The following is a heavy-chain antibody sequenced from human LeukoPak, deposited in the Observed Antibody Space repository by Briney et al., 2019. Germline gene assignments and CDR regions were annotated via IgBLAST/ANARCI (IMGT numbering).Heavy chain of an antibody. Sequence: GESLKISCKGSGYSFTSYWIGWVRQMPGKGLEWMGIIYPGDSDTRYSPSLQGQVTISADKSISTAYLQWGSLKASDTAMYYCARRPLDTAAGIYWYFDLWGRGTLVTVSS. D-gene: IGHD5-18*01. V-gene: IGHV5-51*01. J-gene: IGHJ2*01. CDR3: ARRPLDTAAGIYWYFDL. CDR1: GYSFTSYW. CDR2: IYPGDSDT.